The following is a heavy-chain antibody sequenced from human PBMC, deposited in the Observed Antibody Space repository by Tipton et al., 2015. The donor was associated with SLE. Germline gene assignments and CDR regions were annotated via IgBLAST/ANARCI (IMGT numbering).Heavy chain of an antibody. CDR3: TTDVGGSTSHRRDF. V-gene: IGHV4-30-2*01. CDR2: IYHSGDT. CDR1: GGSIGNAGYS. D-gene: IGHD1-26*01. Sequence: TLSLTCAVSGGSIGNAGYSWAWIRRPPGKGLEWLGYIYHSGDTFYNPSLKRRVTMSVDRSKNQFSLKLNSVTAEDTAVYYCTTDVGGSTSHRRDFWGQGTLVTVSS. J-gene: IGHJ4*02.